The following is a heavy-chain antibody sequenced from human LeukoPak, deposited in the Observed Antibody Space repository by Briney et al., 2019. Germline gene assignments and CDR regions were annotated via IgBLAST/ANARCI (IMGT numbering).Heavy chain of an antibody. Sequence: PSETLSLTCTVSGGSISSYYWSWIRQPAGKGLEWIGRIYTSGSTNYNPPLKSRVTMSVDTSKNQFSLKLSSVTAADTAVYYCARVTMVRGVITLRPPYYYYYMDVWGKGTTVTISS. CDR2: IYTSGST. V-gene: IGHV4-4*07. D-gene: IGHD3-10*01. CDR1: GGSISSYY. CDR3: ARVTMVRGVITLRPPYYYYYMDV. J-gene: IGHJ6*03.